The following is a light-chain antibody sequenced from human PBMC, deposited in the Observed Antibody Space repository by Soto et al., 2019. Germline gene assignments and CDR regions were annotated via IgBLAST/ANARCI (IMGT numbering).Light chain of an antibody. V-gene: IGKV3-15*01. CDR2: GAS. J-gene: IGKJ1*01. CDR3: QQYNSYS. Sequence: EIVMTQSPGTLSVSPGERVTLSCRASQSVGNNLAWHQQKPGQAPRLLIYGASTRATGFPARFSGSGSGTEFTLTISSLQSEDFATYYCQQYNSYSFGQGTKVDI. CDR1: QSVGNN.